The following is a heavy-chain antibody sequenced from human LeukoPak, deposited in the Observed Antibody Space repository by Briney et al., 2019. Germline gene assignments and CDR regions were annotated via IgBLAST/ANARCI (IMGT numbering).Heavy chain of an antibody. CDR3: TTTITMVRGVIPAP. Sequence: GGSLRLSCAASGFTFSNAWMSWVRQAPGKGLEWVGRIKSKTDGGTTDYAAPVKGRFTISRDDSKNTLYLQMNSLKTEDTAAYYCTTTITMVRGVIPAPWGQGTLVTVSS. CDR1: GFTFSNAW. V-gene: IGHV3-15*01. CDR2: IKSKTDGGTT. J-gene: IGHJ5*02. D-gene: IGHD3-10*01.